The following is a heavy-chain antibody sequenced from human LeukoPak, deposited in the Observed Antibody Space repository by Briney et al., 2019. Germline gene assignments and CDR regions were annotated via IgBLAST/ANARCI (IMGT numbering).Heavy chain of an antibody. V-gene: IGHV1-18*01. D-gene: IGHD1-26*01. J-gene: IGHJ3*02. CDR1: RYTFTSYG. CDR3: ASSRDRSYYRAFDI. Sequence: ASVKVSCKASRYTFTSYGISWVRQAPGQGLEWMGWISAYNGNTNYAQKLQGRVTMTTDTSTSTAYMELRSLRSDDTAAYYCASSRDRSYYRAFDIWGQGTMVTVSS. CDR2: ISAYNGNT.